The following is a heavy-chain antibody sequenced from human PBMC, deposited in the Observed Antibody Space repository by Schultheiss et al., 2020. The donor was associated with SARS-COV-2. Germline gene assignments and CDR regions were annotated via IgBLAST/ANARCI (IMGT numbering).Heavy chain of an antibody. D-gene: IGHD6-19*01. CDR3: AKVGAVVNYYYYGMDV. CDR1: GGSISPYY. J-gene: IGHJ6*02. Sequence: SQTLSLTCTVSGGSISPYYWSWIRQPPGKGLEWIGEINHSGSTNYNPSLKSRVTISVDTSKNQFSLQLSSVTAADTAVYYCAKVGAVVNYYYYGMDVWGQGTTVTVSS. V-gene: IGHV4-59*01. CDR2: INHSGST.